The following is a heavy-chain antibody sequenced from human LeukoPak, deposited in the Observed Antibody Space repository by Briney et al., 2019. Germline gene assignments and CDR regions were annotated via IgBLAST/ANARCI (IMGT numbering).Heavy chain of an antibody. CDR3: ARDLLTADSSGWYRY. CDR1: GYSISSGYY. J-gene: IGHJ4*02. CDR2: IYRSGST. D-gene: IGHD6-19*01. Sequence: SETLSLTCTVSGYSISSGYYWGWIRQPPGKGLEWIGSIYRSGSTYYNPSLKSRVTISVDTSKNQFSLKLSSVTAADTAVYYCARDLLTADSSGWYRYWGQGTLVTVSS. V-gene: IGHV4-38-2*02.